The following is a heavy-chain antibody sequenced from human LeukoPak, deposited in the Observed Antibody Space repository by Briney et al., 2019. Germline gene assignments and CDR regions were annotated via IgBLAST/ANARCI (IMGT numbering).Heavy chain of an antibody. CDR2: ISSSSSYT. J-gene: IGHJ5*02. V-gene: IGHV3-11*06. CDR1: GFTFSDYY. Sequence: GGSLRLSCAASGFTFSDYYMSWLRQAPGKGLEWVSYISSSSSYTNYADSVKGRFTIFRDNAKNSLYLQMNSLRAEDTAVYYCARSGYCSSTSCYRWFDPWGQGTLVTVSS. CDR3: ARSGYCSSTSCYRWFDP. D-gene: IGHD2-2*01.